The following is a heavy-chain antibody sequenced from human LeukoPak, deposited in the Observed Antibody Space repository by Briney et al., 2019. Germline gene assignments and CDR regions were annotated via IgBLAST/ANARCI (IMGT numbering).Heavy chain of an antibody. CDR1: GFTFSSYE. CDR2: ISSSGSAI. J-gene: IGHJ4*02. CDR3: VRVGNHLALDN. V-gene: IGHV3-48*03. Sequence: RAGGSLGLSCAASGFTFSSYEMNWVRLAPGKGLEWVSYISSSGSAIYYADSVKGRFTISRDNAKNSLYLQMNSLRAEDTAVYYYVRVGNHLALDNWGQGTLVTVSS. D-gene: IGHD1-14*01.